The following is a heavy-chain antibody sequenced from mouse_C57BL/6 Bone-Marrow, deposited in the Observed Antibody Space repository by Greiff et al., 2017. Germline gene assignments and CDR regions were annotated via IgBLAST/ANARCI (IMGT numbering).Heavy chain of an antibody. J-gene: IGHJ2*01. CDR2: IDPENGDT. CDR1: GFNIKDDY. CDR3: TTGNFDY. Sequence: EVQLQQSGAELVRPGASVKLSCTASGFNIKDDYMHWVKQRPEQGLEWIGWIDPENGDTEYASKFQGKATITADTPSNTAYLQLSSLTSAATAVYYCTTGNFDYWGQGTTLTVSS. V-gene: IGHV14-4*01.